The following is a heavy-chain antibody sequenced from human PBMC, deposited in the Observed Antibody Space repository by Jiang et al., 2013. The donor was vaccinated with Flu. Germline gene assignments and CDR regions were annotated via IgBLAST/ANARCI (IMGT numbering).Heavy chain of an antibody. D-gene: IGHD2/OR15-2a*01. Sequence: SGAEVKKPGDSLKISCEGSGDNFYRFWIGWVRQMPGKGLEWMGIIYLGAGQTKYNPSFQGQVIISVDKSINTAYLQWFSLKASDTAMYYCASARDGTFYWDVWGQGTLVTVSS. J-gene: IGHJ4*02. CDR1: GDNFYRFW. CDR2: IYLGAGQT. V-gene: IGHV5-51*01. CDR3: ASARDGTFYWDV.